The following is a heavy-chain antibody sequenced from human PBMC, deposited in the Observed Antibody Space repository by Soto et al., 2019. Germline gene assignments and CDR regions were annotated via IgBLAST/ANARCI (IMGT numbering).Heavy chain of an antibody. CDR1: GFSLSTSAVG. D-gene: IGHD4-4*01. J-gene: IGHJ4*02. CDR3: AHSLSNFSFFDY. CDR2: IYWDDDK. V-gene: IGHV2-5*02. Sequence: QITLKESGPTLVNPTQTLTLTCTFSGFSLSTSAVGVGWIRQPPGKALEWLALIYWDDDKRYSPSLKSRVTITKDTSKNQVVLTMTSIDPVDTGTYYCAHSLSNFSFFDYWGQGTLVTVSS.